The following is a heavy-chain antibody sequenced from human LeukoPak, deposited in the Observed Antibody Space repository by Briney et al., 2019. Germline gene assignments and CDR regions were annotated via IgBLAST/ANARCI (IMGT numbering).Heavy chain of an antibody. CDR3: ARPIGSGWYNGGFDP. J-gene: IGHJ5*02. V-gene: IGHV4-61*02. CDR1: GDSISSGDYY. Sequence: SQTLSLTCTVSGDSISSGDYYWSWIRQPAGKGLEWIGRISSSGSTYYNPSLKSRVTISVDTSKNQFSLKLSSVTAADTAVYYCARPIGSGWYNGGFDPWGQGTLVTVSS. CDR2: ISSSGST. D-gene: IGHD6-19*01.